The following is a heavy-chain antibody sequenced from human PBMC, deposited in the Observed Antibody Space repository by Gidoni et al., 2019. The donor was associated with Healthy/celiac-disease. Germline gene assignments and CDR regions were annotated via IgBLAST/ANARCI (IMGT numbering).Heavy chain of an antibody. Sequence: QLQLQESGPGLVKPSETLSLTCTVSGGSIRSSSYYWGWLRQPPGKGLEWIGSIYYSGSTYYNPSLKSRVTISVDTSKNQFSLKLSSVTAADTAVYYCARALFWGSEYYYGSGSYYNENPYYFDYWGQGTLVTVSS. CDR3: ARALFWGSEYYYGSGSYYNENPYYFDY. CDR2: IYYSGST. V-gene: IGHV4-39*07. J-gene: IGHJ4*02. CDR1: GGSIRSSSYY. D-gene: IGHD3-10*01.